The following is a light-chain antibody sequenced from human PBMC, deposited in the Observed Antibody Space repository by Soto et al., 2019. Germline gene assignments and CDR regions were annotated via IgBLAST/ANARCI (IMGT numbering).Light chain of an antibody. CDR1: SSDVGGYTY. J-gene: IGLJ2*01. Sequence: QSVLTQPASVSGSPGQSITISCTGTSSDVGGYTYVSWYQHHPGKAPKLMIYEVSNRPSGVSNRFSGSKSGNTASLTISGLQAEDEGDYYCTSYTSSNTHVVFGGGTKLTVL. CDR3: TSYTSSNTHVV. V-gene: IGLV2-14*01. CDR2: EVS.